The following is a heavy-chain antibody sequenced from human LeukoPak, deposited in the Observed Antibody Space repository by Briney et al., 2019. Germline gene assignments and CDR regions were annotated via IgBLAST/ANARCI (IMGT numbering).Heavy chain of an antibody. CDR3: GRPLYGDEIDY. CDR2: IYGGGST. CDR1: GFTVSNSY. V-gene: IGHV3-66*02. Sequence: GGSLRLSCAASGFTVSNSYMIWVRQAPGKGLEWVSIIYGGGSTYYADSVKSRFTISRDNSKNTLYLQMNSLRVEDTAVYYCGRPLYGDEIDYWGQGTLVTVYS. D-gene: IGHD4-17*01. J-gene: IGHJ4*02.